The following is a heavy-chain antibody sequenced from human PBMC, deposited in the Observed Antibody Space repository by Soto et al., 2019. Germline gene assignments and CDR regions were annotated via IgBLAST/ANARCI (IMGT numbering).Heavy chain of an antibody. CDR2: ISYDGSNK. Sequence: GGSLRLSCAASGFTFSSYAMHWVRQAPGKGLEWVAVISYDGSNKYYADSVKGRFTISRDNSKNTLYLQMNSLRAEDTAVYYCAREGGYYSYGYEFDYWGQGTLVTVSS. CDR3: AREGGYYSYGYEFDY. D-gene: IGHD5-18*01. J-gene: IGHJ4*02. CDR1: GFTFSSYA. V-gene: IGHV3-30-3*01.